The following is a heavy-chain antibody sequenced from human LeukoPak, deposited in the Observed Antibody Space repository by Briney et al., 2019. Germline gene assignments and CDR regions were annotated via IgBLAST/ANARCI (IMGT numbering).Heavy chain of an antibody. CDR3: AKELDSSGVYFDY. Sequence: PGGSLRLSCAASGFTFSSYAMHWVRQAPGKGLGWVAVISYDGSNKYYADSVKGRFTISRDNSKNTLYLQMNSLRAEDTAVYYCAKELDSSGVYFDYWGQGNLVTVSS. V-gene: IGHV3-30-3*01. CDR2: ISYDGSNK. D-gene: IGHD3-22*01. CDR1: GFTFSSYA. J-gene: IGHJ4*02.